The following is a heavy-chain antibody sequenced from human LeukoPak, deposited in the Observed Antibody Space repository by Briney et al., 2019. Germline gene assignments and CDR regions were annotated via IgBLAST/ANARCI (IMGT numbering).Heavy chain of an antibody. Sequence: SEALSLTCTVSGGSVSGGNYYCSWIRQSPGKGLEWIGYIHYRGSTVYNPSLKSRVTMSIDTSKNQFSLNLSSATAADTAVYYCTRTGSTGGYWGQGTLVTVSS. V-gene: IGHV4-61*01. CDR3: TRTGSTGGY. J-gene: IGHJ4*02. D-gene: IGHD1-7*01. CDR1: GGSVSGGNYY. CDR2: IHYRGST.